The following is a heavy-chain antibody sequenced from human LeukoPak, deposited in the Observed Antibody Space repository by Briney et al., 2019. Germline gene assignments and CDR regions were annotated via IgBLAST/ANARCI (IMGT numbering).Heavy chain of an antibody. J-gene: IGHJ4*02. CDR3: MKGVYGSGSVRY. CDR1: GFTFNYYA. D-gene: IGHD3-10*01. Sequence: PGGSLRLSCSASGFTFNYYAMHWVRQAPGKGLEYVSLISSNGDNTYYADSLKGRFTISRDNSKNTVYLQMSSLRVEDTAVYYCMKGVYGSGSVRYWGQGTLVTAAS. CDR2: ISSNGDNT. V-gene: IGHV3-64D*08.